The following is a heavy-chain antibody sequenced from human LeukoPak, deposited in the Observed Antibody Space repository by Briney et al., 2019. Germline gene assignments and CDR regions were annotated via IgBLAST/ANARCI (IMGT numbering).Heavy chain of an antibody. Sequence: SETLSLTCTVSGSSISSYYWSWIRQPPGKGLEWIGYIYYSGSTNYNPSLKSRVTISVDTSKNQFSLKLSSVTAADTAVYYCARGRDSSGWQADYWGQGTLVTVSS. CDR3: ARGRDSSGWQADY. V-gene: IGHV4-59*01. CDR1: GSSISSYY. CDR2: IYYSGST. D-gene: IGHD6-19*01. J-gene: IGHJ4*02.